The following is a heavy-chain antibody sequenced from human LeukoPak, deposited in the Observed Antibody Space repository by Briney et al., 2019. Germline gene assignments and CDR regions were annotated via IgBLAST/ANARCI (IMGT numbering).Heavy chain of an antibody. CDR2: IYSGGST. D-gene: IGHD3-3*01. CDR3: AKTIFGVVIPPLFDY. CDR1: GFTVSSNY. J-gene: IGHJ4*02. Sequence: GGSLRLSCAASGFTVSSNYMSWVRQAPGKGLEWVPVIYSGGSTYYADSVKGRFTTSRDNSKNTLYLQMNSLRAEDTAVYYCAKTIFGVVIPPLFDYWGQGTLVTVSS. V-gene: IGHV3-53*01.